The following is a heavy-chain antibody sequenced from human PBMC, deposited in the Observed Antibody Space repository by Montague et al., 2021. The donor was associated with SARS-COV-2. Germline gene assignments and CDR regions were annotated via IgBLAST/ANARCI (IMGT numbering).Heavy chain of an antibody. Sequence: SETLSLTCSVSGGSISRSYWTWIRQAPEKGLEWIGYIYHSGTTKYNPALQSRVTISVDTAKNQFSLNLTSVTAADTAVYYCARVSSTALRGVIKTSGYYALDVWGHGTTVSVSS. J-gene: IGHJ6*02. CDR3: ARVSSTALRGVIKTSGYYALDV. V-gene: IGHV4-4*09. D-gene: IGHD3-10*01. CDR2: IYHSGTT. CDR1: GGSISRSY.